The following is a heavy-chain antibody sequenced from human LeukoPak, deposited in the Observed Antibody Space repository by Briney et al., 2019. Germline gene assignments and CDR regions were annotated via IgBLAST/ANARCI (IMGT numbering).Heavy chain of an antibody. V-gene: IGHV4-34*08. CDR2: VADNGAT. D-gene: IGHD3-3*01. CDR3: ANGVRSAYYFDP. CDR1: GGTFSSDY. J-gene: IGHJ5*02. Sequence: SETLSLTCAVYGGTFSSDYWSWIRQPPGKGLEWIGEVADNGATNYDPSLRSRVIISVDTSNRQFSLKLRSVTAADTAVYFCANGVRSAYYFDPWGPGTLVTVSS.